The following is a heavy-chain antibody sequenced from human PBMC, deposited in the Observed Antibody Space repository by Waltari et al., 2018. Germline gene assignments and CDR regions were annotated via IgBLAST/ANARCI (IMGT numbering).Heavy chain of an antibody. CDR2: IDVTGDAT. J-gene: IGHJ5*02. CDR1: GLVRHSE. V-gene: IGHV3-48*03. D-gene: IGHD2-2*01. CDR3: ALGRYCNSFNCYTGIYSGT. Sequence: EVQLVDSGGGFAQPGGSLTLSCLASGLVRHSELFWAPQAPGKGLGWISYIDVTGDATSYADAVKGRFTISRDNAKNSLYLQVNSLRAEDTAFYYCALGRYCNSFNCYTGIYSGTWGQGTLVTVSS.